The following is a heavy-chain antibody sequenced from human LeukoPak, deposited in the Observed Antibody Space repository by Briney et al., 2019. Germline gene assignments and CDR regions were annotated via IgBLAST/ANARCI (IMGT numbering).Heavy chain of an antibody. J-gene: IGHJ6*03. Sequence: PGASLQISCKGSGYSFTSYWIGWVRPLPGKGLEWMGIIFPGDSDTRYSPSFQGQVTISADKSISTAYLQWSSLKASDTAMYYCARWYYDSSGQNIYYYYYMDVWGKGTTVTVSS. CDR3: ARWYYDSSGQNIYYYYYMDV. CDR2: IFPGDSDT. CDR1: GYSFTSYW. D-gene: IGHD3-22*01. V-gene: IGHV5-51*01.